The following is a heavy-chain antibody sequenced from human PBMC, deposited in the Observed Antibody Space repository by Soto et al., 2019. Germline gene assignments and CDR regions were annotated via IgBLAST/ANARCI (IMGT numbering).Heavy chain of an antibody. V-gene: IGHV3-74*01. CDR3: ARASGSNIHFDY. J-gene: IGHJ4*02. D-gene: IGHD1-26*01. CDR2: INTDGSST. Sequence: GGSLRLSCAASGLTFSSYWMHWVRQAPGKGLVWVSRINTDGSSTTYADSVKGRFTISRDNTKNTLYLQMNSLRVEDTAVYYCARASGSNIHFDYWGQGTLLTVSS. CDR1: GLTFSSYW.